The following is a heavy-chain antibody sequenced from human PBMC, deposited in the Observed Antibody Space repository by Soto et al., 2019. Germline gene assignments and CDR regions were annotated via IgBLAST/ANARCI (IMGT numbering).Heavy chain of an antibody. CDR3: AKGRGGSGSLTPRVDV. J-gene: IGHJ4*02. D-gene: IGHD3-10*01. CDR1: GFTFNNYA. Sequence: EVQLLESGGGLVQPGGSLRLSCAASGFTFNNYAMTWVRQAPGKGLEWVSAISGGGDTTSYADSVKGRFTVSRDSSKNTLYLQMSSLRAEDTALYYCAKGRGGSGSLTPRVDVWGQGTLVTVSS. CDR2: ISGGGDTT. V-gene: IGHV3-23*01.